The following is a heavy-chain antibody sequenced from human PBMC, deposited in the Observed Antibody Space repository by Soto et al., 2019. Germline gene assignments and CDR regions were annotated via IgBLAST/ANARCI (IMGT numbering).Heavy chain of an antibody. D-gene: IGHD5-18*01. CDR1: GFTFSSYA. Sequence: GGSLRLSCAASGFTFSSYAMHWVRQAPGKGLEWVAVISYDGSNKYYADSVKGRFTISRDNSKNTLYLQMNSLRVEDTAVYYCAKLGFPYSYGYLFYYWGQGTLVTVSS. CDR2: ISYDGSNK. J-gene: IGHJ4*02. V-gene: IGHV3-30-3*02. CDR3: AKLGFPYSYGYLFYY.